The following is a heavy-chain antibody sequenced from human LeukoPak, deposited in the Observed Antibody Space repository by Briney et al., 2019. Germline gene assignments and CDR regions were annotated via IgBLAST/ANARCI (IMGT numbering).Heavy chain of an antibody. CDR1: GDIFTSYW. CDR3: ARRSYSGYEGDYFDY. D-gene: IGHD5-12*01. J-gene: IGHJ4*02. CDR2: IYPGDSDT. V-gene: IGHV5-51*01. Sequence: GESLKFSCKCSGDIFTSYWIGWWRQMPVKGLEWMGIIYPGDSDTSKRTSFQGQVTISAEKSISTATLQWSSLKASDTAMYYCARRSYSGYEGDYFDYWGEGTLVTVSS.